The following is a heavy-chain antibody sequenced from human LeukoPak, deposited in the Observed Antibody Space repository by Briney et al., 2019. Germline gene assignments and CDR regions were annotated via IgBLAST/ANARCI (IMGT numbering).Heavy chain of an antibody. Sequence: ASVKVSCKASGYTFTGYYMHWVRQAPGQGLEWMGWVNPNSGGTNYAQKFQGRVTMTRDTSISTAYMELSRLRSDDTAVYYCAREMGSSGYQRSGAFDIWGQGTMVTVSS. D-gene: IGHD3-22*01. CDR2: VNPNSGGT. V-gene: IGHV1-2*02. J-gene: IGHJ3*02. CDR3: AREMGSSGYQRSGAFDI. CDR1: GYTFTGYY.